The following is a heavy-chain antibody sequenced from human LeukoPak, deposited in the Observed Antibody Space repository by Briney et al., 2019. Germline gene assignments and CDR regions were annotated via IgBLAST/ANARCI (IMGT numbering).Heavy chain of an antibody. Sequence: SETLSLTCTVSGGSISSYYWSWIRQPPGKGLEWIGYIYYSGSTNYNPSLKSRVTISVDTSKNQFSLKLSSVTAADTAVYYCATGYLAAAGSGYFDYWGQGTLVTVSS. CDR1: GGSISSYY. J-gene: IGHJ4*02. V-gene: IGHV4-59*01. D-gene: IGHD6-13*01. CDR2: IYYSGST. CDR3: ATGYLAAAGSGYFDY.